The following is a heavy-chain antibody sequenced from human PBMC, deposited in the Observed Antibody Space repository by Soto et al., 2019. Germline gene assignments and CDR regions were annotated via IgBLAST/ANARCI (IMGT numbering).Heavy chain of an antibody. CDR1: GFTFSSYA. D-gene: IGHD2-8*02. J-gene: IGHJ3*01. CDR3: ARVYYTGTFPGAFGF. CDR2: VSGGGDIT. Sequence: EVQLLESGGGLVQPGGSLRLSCAASGFTFSSYAMHWVRQAPGKGLEWVSGVSGGGDITFYADSVKGRFTISRDNSMNTLYLHMNSLRAEDTAVYYCARVYYTGTFPGAFGFWGQGTLVTVSS. V-gene: IGHV3-23*01.